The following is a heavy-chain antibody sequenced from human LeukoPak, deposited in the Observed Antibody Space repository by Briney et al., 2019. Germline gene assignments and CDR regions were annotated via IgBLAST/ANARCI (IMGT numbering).Heavy chain of an antibody. CDR2: ISSSGGNI. Sequence: GGSLRLSCSGSGFTFSDYFMNWIRQAPGKGLEWIAYISSSGGNIKYADSVQGRFTISRDNAKKSLYLQMNSLRAEDTAVYYCANLRGIVVFSFDYWGQGTLVTVSS. CDR3: ANLRGIVVFSFDY. J-gene: IGHJ4*02. D-gene: IGHD2-15*01. V-gene: IGHV3-11*01. CDR1: GFTFSDYF.